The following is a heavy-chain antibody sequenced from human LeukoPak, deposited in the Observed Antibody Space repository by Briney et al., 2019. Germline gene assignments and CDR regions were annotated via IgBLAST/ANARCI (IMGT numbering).Heavy chain of an antibody. CDR1: GYTLTELS. D-gene: IGHD6-13*01. V-gene: IGHV1-24*01. CDR2: FDPEDGET. J-gene: IGHJ4*02. Sequence: ASVNVSCKVSGYTLTELSMHWVRQAPRKGLEWVGGFDPEDGETIYAQKFQGRVTMTEDTSTDTAYMELSSLRSEDPAVYYCATGVAAGGSLTGWGQGTLGTVSS. CDR3: ATGVAAGGSLTG.